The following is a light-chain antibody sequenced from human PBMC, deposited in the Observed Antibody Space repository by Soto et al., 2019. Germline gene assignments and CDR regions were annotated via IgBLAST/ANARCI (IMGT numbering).Light chain of an antibody. J-gene: IGKJ5*01. CDR2: GAS. Sequence: EIMITQSPATLSVSPGERATLSCRASQSVSSNLAWYLQKPGQAPRLLISGASTGETGIPARFICSGAGTEFTLAINSLQSEDVAVDCCQQHYQWTITFCQGTRLEIK. CDR3: QQHYQWTIT. V-gene: IGKV3-15*01. CDR1: QSVSSN.